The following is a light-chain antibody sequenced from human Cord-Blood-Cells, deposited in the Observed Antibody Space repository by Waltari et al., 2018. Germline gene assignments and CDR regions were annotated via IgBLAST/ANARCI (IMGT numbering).Light chain of an antibody. CDR2: RNN. CDR1: SSNIGSNY. Sequence: QSVLTQPPSASGTPGQRVTISCSGSSSNIGSNYVYWYQQLPGTAPKLPIYRNNQRPSGAPDRCSGSKSGTSASLAISGGRSEDEADYYCAAWDDSLSGWVFGGGTKLTVL. V-gene: IGLV1-47*01. CDR3: AAWDDSLSGWV. J-gene: IGLJ3*02.